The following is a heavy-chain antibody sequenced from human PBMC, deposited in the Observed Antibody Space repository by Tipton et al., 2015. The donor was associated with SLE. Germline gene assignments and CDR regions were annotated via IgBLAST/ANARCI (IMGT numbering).Heavy chain of an antibody. CDR3: ARVLYYYDSSGHPLDY. Sequence: LRLSCAASGFTFSSYGMHWIRQPPGKGLEWIGEINHSGSTNYNPSLKSRVTISVDTSKNQFSLKLSSVAAADTAVYYCARVLYYYDSSGHPLDYWGQGTLVTVSS. J-gene: IGHJ4*02. V-gene: IGHV4-34*01. CDR2: INHSGST. CDR1: GFTFSSYG. D-gene: IGHD3-22*01.